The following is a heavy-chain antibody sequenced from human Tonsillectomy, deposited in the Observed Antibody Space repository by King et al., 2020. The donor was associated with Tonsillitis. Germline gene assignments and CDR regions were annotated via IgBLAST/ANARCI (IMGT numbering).Heavy chain of an antibody. V-gene: IGHV1-46*01. J-gene: IGHJ5*02. CDR2: INPSGDFT. D-gene: IGHD3-22*01. CDR1: GFSFTRYF. CDR3: ARDNSDIIDSSTYWWFDP. Sequence: HVQLVESGAEVKKPGASVKVSCKASGFSFTRYFMHWARQAPGQGLEWMGIINPSGDFTSLAQKFQGRVTMTRDTSTSTVYMELSSLRSEDTAVYYCARDNSDIIDSSTYWWFDPWGQGTLVTVSS.